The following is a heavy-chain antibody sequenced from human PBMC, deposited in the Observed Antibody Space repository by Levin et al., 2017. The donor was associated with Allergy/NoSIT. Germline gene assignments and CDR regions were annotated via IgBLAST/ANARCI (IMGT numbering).Heavy chain of an antibody. Sequence: GESLKISCAVSGLAISSYAMSWVRQAPGKGLEWVSGVSGSGGAYYADSVKGGFTVSRDNSKNMVFLQMNSLAGDDTSVYYCAKEYSASSSHYFWGQGTLVTVSS. CDR3: AKEYSASSSHYF. D-gene: IGHD6-6*01. J-gene: IGHJ4*02. CDR1: GLAISSYA. V-gene: IGHV3-23*01. CDR2: VSGSGGA.